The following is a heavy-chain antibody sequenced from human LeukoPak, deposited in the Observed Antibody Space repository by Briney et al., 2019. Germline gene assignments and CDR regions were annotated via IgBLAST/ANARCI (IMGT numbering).Heavy chain of an antibody. V-gene: IGHV3-33*01. D-gene: IGHD2-15*01. Sequence: WVAVAYGDGTDKYYADSVKGRFTISKDLSQNRLYMQMNSLRAEDAAMYYCATGGRFYYDLWGQGTLVTVSS. CDR2: AYGDGTDK. J-gene: IGHJ4*02. CDR3: ATGGRFYYDL.